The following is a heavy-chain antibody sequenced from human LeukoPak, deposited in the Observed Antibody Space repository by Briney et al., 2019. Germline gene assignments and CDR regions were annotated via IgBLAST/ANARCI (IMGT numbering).Heavy chain of an antibody. V-gene: IGHV4-34*01. CDR2: INHSGST. J-gene: IGHJ4*02. Sequence: SETLSLTCAVYGGSFSGYYWSWIRQPPGKGLEWIGEINHSGSTNYNPSLKSRVTISVDTSKNQFSLKLSSVTAADTAVYYCARAGYGSGSYYISFDYWGQGTLATVSS. CDR1: GGSFSGYY. D-gene: IGHD3-10*01. CDR3: ARAGYGSGSYYISFDY.